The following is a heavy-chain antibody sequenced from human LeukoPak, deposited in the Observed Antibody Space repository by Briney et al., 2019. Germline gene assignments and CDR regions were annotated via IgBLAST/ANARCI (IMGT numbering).Heavy chain of an antibody. CDR1: GFTFSSYS. D-gene: IGHD2-2*01. J-gene: IGHJ4*02. V-gene: IGHV3-21*01. CDR2: ISSSSGYI. Sequence: GGSLRLSCTASGFTFSSYSMNWVRQAPGKGLEWVSSISSSSGYIYYEDSVQGRFTISRDNAKNSLYLQMNSLRAEDTAVYYCASGDRLRLEYFFDYWGQGTLVTVSS. CDR3: ASGDRLRLEYFFDY.